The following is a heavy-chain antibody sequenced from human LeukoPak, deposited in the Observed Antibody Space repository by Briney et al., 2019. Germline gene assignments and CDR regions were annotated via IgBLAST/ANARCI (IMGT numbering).Heavy chain of an antibody. Sequence: PSETLSLTCTVSGGSISSYYWSWIRQPPGKGLEWVGYIHYSGSTNYNPSLKSRVTISVDTSKNQFSLKLYSVTAADTAVYYCARAVEYYYDSSGYYSYHFDYWGQGTLVTVSS. CDR3: ARAVEYYYDSSGYYSYHFDY. D-gene: IGHD3-22*01. J-gene: IGHJ4*02. CDR1: GGSISSYY. V-gene: IGHV4-59*01. CDR2: IHYSGST.